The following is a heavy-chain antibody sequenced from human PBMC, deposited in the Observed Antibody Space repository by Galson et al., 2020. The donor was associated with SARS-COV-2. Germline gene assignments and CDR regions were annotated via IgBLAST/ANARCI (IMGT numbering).Heavy chain of an antibody. CDR2: IWYDGSNK. V-gene: IGHV3-33*01. CDR1: GFTFSSYG. CDR3: ARDLVGKYGYMDV. J-gene: IGHJ6*03. D-gene: IGHD1-26*01. Sequence: GESLKISCAASGFTFSSYGMHWVRQAPGKGLEWVAVIWYDGSNKYYADSVKGRFTISRDNSKNTLYLQMNSLRAEDTAVYYCARDLVGKYGYMDVWGKGTTVTV.